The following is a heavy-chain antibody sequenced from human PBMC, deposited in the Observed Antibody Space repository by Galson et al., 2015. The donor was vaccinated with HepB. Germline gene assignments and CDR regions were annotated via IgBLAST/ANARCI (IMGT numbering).Heavy chain of an antibody. D-gene: IGHD6-19*01. CDR1: GFTFSSYG. V-gene: IGHV3-30*18. CDR2: ISYDGSNK. CDR3: AKDIAVAEDYAFDI. J-gene: IGHJ3*02. Sequence: SLRLSCAASGFTFSSYGMHWVRQAPGKGLEWVAVISYDGSNKYYADSVKGRFTISRDNAKNTLYLQMNSLRAEDTALYYCAKDIAVAEDYAFDIWGQGTMVTVSS.